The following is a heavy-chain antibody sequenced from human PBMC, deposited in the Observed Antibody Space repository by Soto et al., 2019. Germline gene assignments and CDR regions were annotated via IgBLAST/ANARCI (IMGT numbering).Heavy chain of an antibody. CDR3: ARTGDFRSRYWFDP. Sequence: SETLSLTCTVSGGSISSCNYYWSWIRQPPGKGLEWIGYIYYSGSTYYNPSLKSRVTISVDTSKNQFSLKLSSVTAADTAVYYCARTGDFRSRYWFDPWGQGTLVTVSS. CDR1: GGSISSCNYY. CDR2: IYYSGST. J-gene: IGHJ5*02. V-gene: IGHV4-30-4*01. D-gene: IGHD3-3*01.